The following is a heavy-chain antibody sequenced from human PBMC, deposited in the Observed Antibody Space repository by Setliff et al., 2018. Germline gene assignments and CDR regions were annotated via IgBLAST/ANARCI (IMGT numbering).Heavy chain of an antibody. V-gene: IGHV4-4*02. J-gene: IGHJ4*02. Sequence: PSETLSLTCAVSGGSISSGNWWSWVRQTPGKGLEWIGEINHSGKTNHKPSLKSRVTMSVDKSKNQFSLKLSSVTAADTAVYYCARTPDGFLGDGYNLNTLGYFDSWGQGTLVTVSS. CDR3: ARTPDGFLGDGYNLNTLGYFDS. D-gene: IGHD3-3*01. CDR1: GGSISSGNW. CDR2: INHSGKT.